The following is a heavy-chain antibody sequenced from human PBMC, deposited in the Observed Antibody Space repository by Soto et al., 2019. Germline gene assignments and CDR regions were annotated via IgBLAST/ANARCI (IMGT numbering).Heavy chain of an antibody. Sequence: ASVKVSCKASGYTFTSYDINWVRQATGQGLEWMGWMNPNSGNTSYAQKFQGRVTMTRDTSTSTVYMELSSLRSEDTAVYYCARGTTRTVGSFPYYYYGMDVWGQGTTVTVSS. D-gene: IGHD4-4*01. J-gene: IGHJ6*02. CDR2: MNPNSGNT. CDR1: GYTFTSYD. CDR3: ARGTTRTVGSFPYYYYGMDV. V-gene: IGHV1-8*01.